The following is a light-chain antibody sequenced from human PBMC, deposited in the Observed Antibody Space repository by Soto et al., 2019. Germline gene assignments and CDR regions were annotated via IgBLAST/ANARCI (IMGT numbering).Light chain of an antibody. J-gene: IGKJ1*01. CDR1: QSVSSSS. CDR3: QQYGGSPRT. V-gene: IGKV3-20*01. Sequence: EIVLTQSPGTLSLSPGERAILSYRASQSVSSSSLAWYQQKRGQAPRLLIHDASSRATGIPDRFSGSGSGTDFTLTISRLEPEDFAVYYCQQYGGSPRTFGQGTNVDIK. CDR2: DAS.